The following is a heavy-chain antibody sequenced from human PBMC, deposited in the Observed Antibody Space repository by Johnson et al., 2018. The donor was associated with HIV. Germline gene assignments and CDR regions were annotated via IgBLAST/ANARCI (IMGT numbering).Heavy chain of an antibody. J-gene: IGHJ3*02. Sequence: EVQLVESGGGVVQPGRSLRLSCAASGFTFSSYWMHWVRQAPGKGLVWVSRINSDGSSTSYADSVKGRFTISRDNAKNTLYLQMNSLRAEDTAVYYCARDAHRTDDAFDIWGQGTMVTVSS. CDR1: GFTFSSYW. CDR2: INSDGSST. D-gene: IGHD1-14*01. V-gene: IGHV3-74*01. CDR3: ARDAHRTDDAFDI.